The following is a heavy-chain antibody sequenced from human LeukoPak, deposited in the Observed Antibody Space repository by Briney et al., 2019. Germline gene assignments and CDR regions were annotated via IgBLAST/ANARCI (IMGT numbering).Heavy chain of an antibody. Sequence: SETLSLTCAVYGGSFSGYYWSWIRQPPGKGLEWIGEINRSGSTNYNPSLKSRVTISVDTSKNQFSLKLSSVTAADTAVYYCARGRGGYRSRDAFDIWGQGTMVTVSS. CDR3: ARGRGGYRSRDAFDI. V-gene: IGHV4-34*01. J-gene: IGHJ3*02. CDR1: GGSFSGYY. D-gene: IGHD5-12*01. CDR2: INRSGST.